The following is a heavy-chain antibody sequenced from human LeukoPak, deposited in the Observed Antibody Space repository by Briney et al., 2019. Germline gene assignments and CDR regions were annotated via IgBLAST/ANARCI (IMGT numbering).Heavy chain of an antibody. D-gene: IGHD6-13*01. J-gene: IGHJ3*02. CDR2: INHSEST. Sequence: SETLSLTCAVYGGSFSGYYWSWIRQPPGKGLEWIGEINHSESTNYNPSLKSRVTISVDTSTNQFSLKLSSVTAADTAVHYCAREDRDQEPGYSSSWYGGNAFDIWGQGTMVTVSS. CDR1: GGSFSGYY. V-gene: IGHV4-34*01. CDR3: AREDRDQEPGYSSSWYGGNAFDI.